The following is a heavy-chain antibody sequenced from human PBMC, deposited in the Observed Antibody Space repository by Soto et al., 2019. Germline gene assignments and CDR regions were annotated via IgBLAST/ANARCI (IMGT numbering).Heavy chain of an antibody. D-gene: IGHD2-2*01. CDR2: IIPILGIA. CDR3: ATDREDIVVVPASSANWFDP. CDR1: GGTFSSYT. J-gene: IGHJ5*02. V-gene: IGHV1-69*04. Sequence: SVKVSCKASGGTFSSYTISWVRQAPGQGLEWMGRIIPILGIANYAQKFQGRVTITADKSTSTAYMELSSLRSEDTAVYYCATDREDIVVVPASSANWFDPWGQGTLVTVSS.